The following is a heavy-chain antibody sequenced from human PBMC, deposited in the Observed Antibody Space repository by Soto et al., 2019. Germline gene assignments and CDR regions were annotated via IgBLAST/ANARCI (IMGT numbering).Heavy chain of an antibody. CDR3: ARDTRVLQYYFHY. CDR2: IYYSGST. D-gene: IGHD3-16*01. J-gene: IGHJ4*02. CDR1: VGSVSSGSYY. Sequence: SETLSLTCTFSVGSVSSGSYYCSWVRQPPGKGLEWIGYIYYSGSTNYNPSLKSRVTISVDTSKNQFSLKLSSVTAADTAVYYCARDTRVLQYYFHYWGQGTLVNVS. V-gene: IGHV4-61*01.